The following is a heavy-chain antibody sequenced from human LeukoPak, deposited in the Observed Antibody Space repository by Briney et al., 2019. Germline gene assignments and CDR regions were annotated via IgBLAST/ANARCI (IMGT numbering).Heavy chain of an antibody. Sequence: PGGSLRLSCAASGFTISDYWMSWVRQAPGRGLDWVANIKYDGSERYYVDSVKGRFTISRDTATNSVYLYMNSLRADDTAVYYCARDIAAAGLFFDYWGQGTLVTVSS. J-gene: IGHJ4*02. V-gene: IGHV3-7*01. CDR2: IKYDGSER. CDR3: ARDIAAAGLFFDY. D-gene: IGHD6-13*01. CDR1: GFTISDYW.